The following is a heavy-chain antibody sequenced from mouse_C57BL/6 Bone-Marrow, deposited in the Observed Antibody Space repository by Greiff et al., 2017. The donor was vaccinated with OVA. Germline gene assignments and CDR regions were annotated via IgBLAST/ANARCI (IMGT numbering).Heavy chain of an antibody. CDR3: ARRGNDYEAWFAY. CDR1: GYTFTSYW. J-gene: IGHJ3*01. CDR2: IHPNSGSA. Sequence: VQLQQPGAELVKPGASVKLSCKASGYTFTSYWMHWVKQRPGQGLEWIGMIHPNSGSANYNEKFKSKATLTVDKSSSTAYMQLSSLTSEDSAVYYCARRGNDYEAWFAYWGQGTLVTVSA. V-gene: IGHV1-64*01. D-gene: IGHD2-4*01.